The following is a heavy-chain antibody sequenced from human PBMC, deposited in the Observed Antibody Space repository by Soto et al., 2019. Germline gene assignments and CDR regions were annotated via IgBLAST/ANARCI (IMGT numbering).Heavy chain of an antibody. Sequence: SETLSLTCAVYGGSFSGYYWSWIRQPPGKGLEGIGEINHSGSTNYNPSLKSRVTISVDTSKNQFSLKLSSVTAADTAVYYCARGRYCSSTSCYRSYYYYGMDVWGQGTTVTVSS. CDR3: ARGRYCSSTSCYRSYYYYGMDV. CDR2: INHSGST. CDR1: GGSFSGYY. D-gene: IGHD2-2*01. J-gene: IGHJ6*02. V-gene: IGHV4-34*01.